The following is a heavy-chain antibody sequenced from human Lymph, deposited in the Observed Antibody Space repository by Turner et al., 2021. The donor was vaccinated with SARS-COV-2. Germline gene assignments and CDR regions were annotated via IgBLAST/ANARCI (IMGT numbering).Heavy chain of an antibody. CDR2: ISYDGSNK. CDR3: AREMGSGSDY. Sequence: QVQLVESGGGVVQPGRSLRLSCTASGFTFSSYAMHWVRQAPGKGLEWVSLISYDGSNKYHADSVKGRFTISRDNSKNTLYLQMNSLRTEDTAVYYCAREMGSGSDYWGQGTLVTVSS. D-gene: IGHD3-10*01. CDR1: GFTFSSYA. V-gene: IGHV3-30*04. J-gene: IGHJ4*02.